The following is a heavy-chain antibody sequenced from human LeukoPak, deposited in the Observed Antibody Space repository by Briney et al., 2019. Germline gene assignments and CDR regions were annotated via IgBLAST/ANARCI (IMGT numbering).Heavy chain of an antibody. V-gene: IGHV3-7*01. J-gene: IGHJ4*02. CDR3: ASKTVYYGSGSYGY. D-gene: IGHD3-10*01. CDR1: GFTFSSYW. CDR2: IKQDGSEK. Sequence: GGSLRLSCAASGFTFSSYWMSWVRQAPGKGLEWVANIKQDGSEKYYVDSVKGRFTISRDNAKNSLYLQMNSLRAEDTAVYYCASKTVYYGSGSYGYWGQGTLVTVSS.